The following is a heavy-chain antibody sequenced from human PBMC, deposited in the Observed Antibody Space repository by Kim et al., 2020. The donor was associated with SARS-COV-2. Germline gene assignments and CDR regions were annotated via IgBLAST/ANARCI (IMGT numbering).Heavy chain of an antibody. J-gene: IGHJ4*02. CDR3: ARDAVYSGVIIGWWEYYFDY. D-gene: IGHD3-10*01. CDR2: IYTSGST. V-gene: IGHV4-4*07. CDR1: GGSISSYY. Sequence: SETLSLTCTVSGGSISSYYWSWIRQPAGKGLEWIGRIYTSGSTNYNPSLKSRVTMSVDTSKNQFSLKLSSVTAADTAVYYCARDAVYSGVIIGWWEYYFDYWGQGTLVTVSS.